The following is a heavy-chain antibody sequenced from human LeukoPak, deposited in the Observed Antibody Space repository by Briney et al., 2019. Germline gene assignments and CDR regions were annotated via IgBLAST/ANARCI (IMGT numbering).Heavy chain of an antibody. CDR2: ISHSGNT. J-gene: IGHJ4*02. V-gene: IGHV4-38-2*01. CDR1: GYSISSAYY. D-gene: IGHD3-16*01. CDR3: ARKQKMGVDH. Sequence: SETLSLTCVVSGYSISSAYYWGWIRQPPGKGLEWIGSISHSGNTYYTASLKSRVSVSFDTSQNQFSLKLSAVTAADTATYYCARKQKMGVDHRGQGTLVTVSS.